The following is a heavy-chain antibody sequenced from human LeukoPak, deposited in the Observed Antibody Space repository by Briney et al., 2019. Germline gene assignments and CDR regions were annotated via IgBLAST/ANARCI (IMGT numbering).Heavy chain of an antibody. CDR3: TRGGSASYSPYQSVFDI. CDR1: GYTFTGYY. J-gene: IGHJ3*02. Sequence: ASVKVSCKASGYTFTGYYMHWVRQAPGQGLEWMGWINPNSGGTNYAQKFQGRVTLIRDTSIKTAYMDLTKLRPDDTAFYYCTRGGSASYSPYQSVFDIWGQGTLVTVSS. V-gene: IGHV1-2*02. D-gene: IGHD2-15*01. CDR2: INPNSGGT.